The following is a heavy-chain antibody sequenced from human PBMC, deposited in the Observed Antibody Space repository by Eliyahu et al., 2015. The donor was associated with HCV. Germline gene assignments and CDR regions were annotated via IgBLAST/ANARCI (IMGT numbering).Heavy chain of an antibody. D-gene: IGHD3-3*01. J-gene: IGHJ4*02. CDR1: GDTFNNYG. V-gene: IGHV1-69*06. CDR3: ARGAITVFGVITASLDY. Sequence: QVHLVQSGAEVRKPGSSVKVSCKASGDTFNNYGISWVRQPPGQGLEWMGGIIPMFAKRNYAQKFQDRVTIIADKSTSTVYMDLSSLRSEDTAVYYCARGAITVFGVITASLDYWGQGTLVTVSS. CDR2: IIPMFAKR.